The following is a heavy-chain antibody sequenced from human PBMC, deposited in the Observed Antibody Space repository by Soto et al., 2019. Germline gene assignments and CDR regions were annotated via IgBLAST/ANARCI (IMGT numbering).Heavy chain of an antibody. CDR3: AGTTSHQWYYMDV. CDR2: TYYRSRWYN. CDR1: GDSVSSNSAA. J-gene: IGHJ6*03. D-gene: IGHD1-7*01. V-gene: IGHV6-1*01. Sequence: QVQLQESGPGLVKPSQTLSLTCAISGDSVSSNSAAWIWIRLSASRGLEWLARTYYRSRWYNDYAVSVRSRITVNPDTSKNQFSLQLTSVTPEDTAVYYCAGTTSHQWYYMDVWGKGTTVTVSS.